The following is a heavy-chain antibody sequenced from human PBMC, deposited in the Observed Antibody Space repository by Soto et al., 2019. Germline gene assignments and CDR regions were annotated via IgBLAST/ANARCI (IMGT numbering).Heavy chain of an antibody. J-gene: IGHJ5*02. CDR2: ISDSGSGI. Sequence: GGPLSLSCAASGFTFSDYYMNWIRQAPGKGLEWLSYISDSGSGIFYADSVKGRFTISRDSARKSLYLHMNSLRVEDTAVYYCARDTAFINSGFFDAWGQGTLVTVSS. V-gene: IGHV3-11*01. D-gene: IGHD3-22*01. CDR3: ARDTAFINSGFFDA. CDR1: GFTFSDYY.